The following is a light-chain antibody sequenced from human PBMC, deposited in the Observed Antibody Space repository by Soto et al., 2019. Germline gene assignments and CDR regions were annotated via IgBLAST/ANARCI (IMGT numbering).Light chain of an antibody. J-gene: IGLJ1*01. Sequence: QSALTQPPSVSGSPGQSVTISCTGTSSDVGAYNYVAWYQQHPGKAPKIMIYDVTKRPSGVPDRFSGSKSGNTASLTISGLQAEDEADYSCCSNAGNVEVFGTGTKLTVL. V-gene: IGLV2-11*01. CDR1: SSDVGAYNY. CDR3: CSNAGNVEV. CDR2: DVT.